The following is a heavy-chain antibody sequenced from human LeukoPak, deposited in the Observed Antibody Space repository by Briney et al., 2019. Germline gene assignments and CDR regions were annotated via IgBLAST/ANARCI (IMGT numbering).Heavy chain of an antibody. CDR1: GFTFSDYQ. D-gene: IGHD3-16*01. J-gene: IGHJ4*02. V-gene: IGHV3-11*01. CDR3: ARLKRGPAYFDY. Sequence: GGSLRLSCAASGFTFSDYQMSWIRQAPGEGLERISYISSSGSAIYYADSVKGRFTISRDNARNSLYLQMHSLRAEDTAVYSCARLKRGPAYFDYWGQGTLVTVSS. CDR2: ISSSGSAI.